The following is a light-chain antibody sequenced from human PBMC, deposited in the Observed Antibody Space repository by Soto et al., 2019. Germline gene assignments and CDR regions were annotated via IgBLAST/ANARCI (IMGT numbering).Light chain of an antibody. Sequence: ESGLRQVPGSLALSPVESATLPCEASQTVIHNYLAWHQQKPGQTPRLLVYDASNRATGIPARFSGSGSGTDFTLTISSLEPDDFAVYYCQQRADWPITFGQGTRLEIK. CDR2: DAS. V-gene: IGKV3-11*01. J-gene: IGKJ5*01. CDR1: QTVIHNY. CDR3: QQRADWPIT.